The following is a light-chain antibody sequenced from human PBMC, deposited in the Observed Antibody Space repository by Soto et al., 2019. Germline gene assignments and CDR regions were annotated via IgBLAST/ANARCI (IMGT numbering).Light chain of an antibody. CDR3: DKYDSLET. J-gene: IGKJ2*01. CDR1: QSVSSSY. V-gene: IGKV3-20*01. Sequence: EIVLTQSPSTLSLSPGERATLSCRASQSVSSSYLAWYQQKPGQAPRLLIYGASSRATGIPDRFSGSGSGKNFTLSSIGLVPEHSAVYYGDKYDSLETFGLGTTLEIK. CDR2: GAS.